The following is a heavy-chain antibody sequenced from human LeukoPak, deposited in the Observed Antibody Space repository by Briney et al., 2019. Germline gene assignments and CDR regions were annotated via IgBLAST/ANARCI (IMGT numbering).Heavy chain of an antibody. V-gene: IGHV1-2*06. CDR1: GYTFTGYY. CDR2: ISPNSGGT. D-gene: IGHD6-19*01. J-gene: IGHJ4*02. Sequence: ASVKVSCKASGYTFTGYYMHWVRQAPGQGLEWMGRISPNSGGTNYAQKFQGRVTMTRDTSISTAYMELSSLRSEDTAVYYCARGLGGYSSGCDWGQGTLVTVSS. CDR3: ARGLGGYSSGCD.